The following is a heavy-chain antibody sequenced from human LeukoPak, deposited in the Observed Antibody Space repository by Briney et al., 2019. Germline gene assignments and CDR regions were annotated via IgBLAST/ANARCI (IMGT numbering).Heavy chain of an antibody. J-gene: IGHJ4*02. D-gene: IGHD3-16*02. CDR1: GFTFDDYA. CDR2: ISWNSGSI. V-gene: IGHV3-9*01. Sequence: PGGSLKLSCAASGFTFDDYAMHWVRQAPGKGLEWVSGISWNSGSIGYADSVKGRFTISRDNAKNSLYLQMNSLRAEDTALYYCAKAAELSYFDYWGQGTLVTVSS. CDR3: AKAAELSYFDY.